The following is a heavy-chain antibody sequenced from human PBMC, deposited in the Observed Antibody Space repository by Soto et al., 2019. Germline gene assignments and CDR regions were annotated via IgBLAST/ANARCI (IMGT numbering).Heavy chain of an antibody. Sequence: TSETLSLTCTVSGGSVSRDSNFWSWIRQPPGKGLECIGYIYYSGPSRYNPSLESRVTISIDSSKNQVSLTLTSVTAADTAVYYCARGYSHYAHWGRGTLVTAPQ. CDR2: IYYSGPS. CDR1: GGSVSRDSNF. J-gene: IGHJ4*02. V-gene: IGHV4-61*01. D-gene: IGHD4-4*01. CDR3: ARGYSHYAH.